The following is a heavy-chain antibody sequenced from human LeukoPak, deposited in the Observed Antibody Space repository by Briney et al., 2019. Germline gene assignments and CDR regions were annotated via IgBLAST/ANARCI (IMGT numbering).Heavy chain of an antibody. J-gene: IGHJ6*03. CDR1: GYTFAGYY. CDR3: ARRIVVVPAARYYYMDV. Sequence: VASVKVSCMASGYTFAGYYMHWVRQAPGQGLEWMGWINPNSGGTNYAQKFQGRVTMTRDTSISTAYMELSRLRSDDTAVYYCARRIVVVPAARYYYMDVWGKGTTVTVSS. D-gene: IGHD2-2*01. V-gene: IGHV1-2*02. CDR2: INPNSGGT.